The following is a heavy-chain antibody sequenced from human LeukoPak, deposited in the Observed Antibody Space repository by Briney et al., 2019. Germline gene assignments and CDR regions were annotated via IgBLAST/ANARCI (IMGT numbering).Heavy chain of an antibody. V-gene: IGHV1-69*04. D-gene: IGHD1-14*01. J-gene: IGHJ4*02. CDR1: GGTFSSYA. CDR2: IIPILGIA. Sequence: GASVKVSCKASGGTFSSYAISWVRQAPGQGLEWMGRIIPILGIANYAQKFQGRVTITADRSTSTAYMELSSLRSEDTAVYYCARDGGPPDPRLFDSWGQGTLVTVSS. CDR3: ARDGGPPDPRLFDS.